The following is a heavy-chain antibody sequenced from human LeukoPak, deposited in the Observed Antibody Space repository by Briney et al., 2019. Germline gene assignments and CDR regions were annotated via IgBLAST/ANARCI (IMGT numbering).Heavy chain of an antibody. CDR3: AREAIQIAAAGIFDY. Sequence: GGSLRLSCAASGFTVSSNYMSWVRQAPGKGLEWVSVIYSGGSTYYADSVKGRFTISRDNSKNTLYLQMNSLRAEDTAVYYCAREAIQIAAAGIFDYWGQGTLVTVSS. J-gene: IGHJ4*02. D-gene: IGHD6-13*01. V-gene: IGHV3-66*01. CDR2: IYSGGST. CDR1: GFTVSSNY.